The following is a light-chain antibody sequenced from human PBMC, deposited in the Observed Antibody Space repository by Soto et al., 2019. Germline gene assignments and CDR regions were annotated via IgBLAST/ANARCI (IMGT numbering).Light chain of an antibody. CDR2: DAS. Sequence: EIVLTQSPATLSLSPGERATLSCSASQSVSSSLAWYQQKPGQAPRLLIYDASNRATDIPARFSGSGSGTDFTRTINSLEPEDFAVYYCQQRSNWPRTFGQGTKLEIK. V-gene: IGKV3-11*01. J-gene: IGKJ2*01. CDR1: QSVSSS. CDR3: QQRSNWPRT.